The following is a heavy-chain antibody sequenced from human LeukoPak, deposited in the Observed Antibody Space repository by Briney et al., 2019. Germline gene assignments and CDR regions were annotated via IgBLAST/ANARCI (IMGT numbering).Heavy chain of an antibody. Sequence: GGSLRLSCTASGFTFGDYAMSWVRQAPGKGLEWVSAISGGGDNTYYADSVRGRFTMSRDDAKNSVYLQMNSLRPEDTAVYYCARDIYGDEDFDYWGQGTLVSVSS. CDR3: ARDIYGDEDFDY. CDR2: ISGGGDNT. J-gene: IGHJ4*02. CDR1: GFTFGDYA. V-gene: IGHV3-23*01. D-gene: IGHD3-10*01.